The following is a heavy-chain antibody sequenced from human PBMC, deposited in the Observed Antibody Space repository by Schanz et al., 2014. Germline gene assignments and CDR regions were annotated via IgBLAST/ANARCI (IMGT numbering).Heavy chain of an antibody. D-gene: IGHD5-12*01. CDR3: AGAVATIRADSFDI. CDR2: INSRSNFI. J-gene: IGHJ3*02. V-gene: IGHV3-21*02. CDR1: GFTFTTYA. Sequence: VQLVDSGGGLVKPGGSLRLSCAASGFTFTTYAMTWVRQAPGKGLEWVSSINSRSNFIYYADSVKGRFTISRDNAKNSLYLQMNSLRAEDTAVYYCAGAVATIRADSFDIWGQGTMVAVSS.